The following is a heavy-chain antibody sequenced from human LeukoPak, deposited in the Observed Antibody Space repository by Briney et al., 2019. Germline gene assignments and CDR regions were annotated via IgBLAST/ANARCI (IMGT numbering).Heavy chain of an antibody. Sequence: GGSLRLSCAASGFTFSNNNMHWVRQAPGKGLEWVALISFDGSNQYYADSVKGRFTISRDNSKNTLYLQMNSLRAEDTAVYYCAKDYYDSSGYYRFDYWGQGTLVTVSS. V-gene: IGHV3-30*18. CDR3: AKDYYDSSGYYRFDY. D-gene: IGHD3-22*01. J-gene: IGHJ4*02. CDR2: ISFDGSNQ. CDR1: GFTFSNNN.